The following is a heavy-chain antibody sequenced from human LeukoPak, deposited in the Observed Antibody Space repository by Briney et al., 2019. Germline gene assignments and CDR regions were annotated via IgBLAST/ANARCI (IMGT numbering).Heavy chain of an antibody. J-gene: IGHJ4*02. CDR1: GFTFSSYS. V-gene: IGHV3-21*01. Sequence: SGGSLRLSCAASGFTFSSYSMNWVRQAPGKGLEWVSSISSSSSYIYYADSVKGRFTISRDNAKNSLYLQMNSLRAEDTAVYYCARDALVVGSYYSRYFDYWGQGTLVTVSS. CDR2: ISSSSSYI. D-gene: IGHD1-26*01. CDR3: ARDALVVGSYYSRYFDY.